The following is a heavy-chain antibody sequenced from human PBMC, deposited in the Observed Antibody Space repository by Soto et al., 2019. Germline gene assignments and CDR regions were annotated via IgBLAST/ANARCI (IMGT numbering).Heavy chain of an antibody. J-gene: IGHJ5*02. CDR2: INSDGSST. CDR1: GFTFSNAW. D-gene: IGHD2-15*01. CDR3: ASSVVPQFDP. Sequence: GGSLRLSCAASGFTFSNAWMSWVRQAPGKGLVWVSRINSDGSSTSYADSVKGRFTISRDNAKNTLYLQMNSLRAEDTAVYYCASSVVPQFDPWGQGTLVTVSS. V-gene: IGHV3-74*01.